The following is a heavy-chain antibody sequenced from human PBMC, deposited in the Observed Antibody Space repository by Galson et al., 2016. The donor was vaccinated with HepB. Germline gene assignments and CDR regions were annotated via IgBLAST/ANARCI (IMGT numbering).Heavy chain of an antibody. Sequence: SLRLSCAASGFTFSSYAMSWVRQAPGKGLEWVSAISGSGGSTYYAESVKGRFTISRDNSKNTMYLQMNSLRAEDTAVYYCAKDGRSGYPPSYFAGYYFDYWGQGTLVTVSS. J-gene: IGHJ4*02. V-gene: IGHV3-23*01. D-gene: IGHD1-26*01. CDR2: ISGSGGST. CDR3: AKDGRSGYPPSYFAGYYFDY. CDR1: GFTFSSYA.